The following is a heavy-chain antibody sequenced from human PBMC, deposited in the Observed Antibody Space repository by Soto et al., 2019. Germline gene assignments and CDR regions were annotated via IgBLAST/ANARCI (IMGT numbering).Heavy chain of an antibody. CDR3: AREMYSSSWVGPDGMDV. CDR2: IYYSGST. CDR1: GGSISSYY. D-gene: IGHD6-13*01. Sequence: SETLSLTCTVSGGSISSYYWSWIRQPPGKGLGWIGYIYYSGSTNYNPSLKSRVTISVDTSKKPLSLKMSSVSAADTAVYYSAREMYSSSWVGPDGMDVWGQGTTVTVSS. J-gene: IGHJ6*02. V-gene: IGHV4-59*01.